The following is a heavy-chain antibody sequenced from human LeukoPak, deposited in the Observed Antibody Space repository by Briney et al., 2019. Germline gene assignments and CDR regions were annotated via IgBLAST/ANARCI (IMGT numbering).Heavy chain of an antibody. Sequence: SETLSLTCTVSGGSISSYYWTWIRQPAGKGLEWIGRTHTSGSTSYNPSLKSRVTMSIDTSKNQFSLKLSSVTAADTAVYYCARAYSSSWPFDYWGQGTLVTVSS. CDR2: THTSGST. V-gene: IGHV4-4*07. CDR1: GGSISSYY. CDR3: ARAYSSSWPFDY. D-gene: IGHD6-13*01. J-gene: IGHJ4*02.